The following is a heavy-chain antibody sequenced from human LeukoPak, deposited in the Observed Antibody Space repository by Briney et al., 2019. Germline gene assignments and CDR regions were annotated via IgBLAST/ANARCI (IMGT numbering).Heavy chain of an antibody. CDR2: INHSGST. J-gene: IGHJ4*02. Sequence: NSSETLSLTCADYGWPFCGFFWSWIRQPPGKGLEWIGQINHSGSTYYNPSLKSRITILVDTSKNQFSLKLTSVPAADTAVYYCARAMPHFYGSIAVPGTIDYWGQGILVTVSS. V-gene: IGHV4-34*01. CDR3: ARAMPHFYGSIAVPGTIDY. CDR1: GWPFCGFF. D-gene: IGHD6-19*01.